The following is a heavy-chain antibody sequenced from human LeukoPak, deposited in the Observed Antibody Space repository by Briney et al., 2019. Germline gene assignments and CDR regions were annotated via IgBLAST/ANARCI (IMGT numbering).Heavy chain of an antibody. CDR1: GFTFSSYA. Sequence: PGGSLRLSCAASGFTFSSYAMHWVRQAPGKGLEWVAVISYDGSNKYYADSVKGRFTISRDNSKNTLYLQMNSLRAEDTAVYYCARDLPVWGRRSSDAFDIWGQGTMVTVSS. D-gene: IGHD3-16*01. CDR2: ISYDGSNK. V-gene: IGHV3-30-3*01. CDR3: ARDLPVWGRRSSDAFDI. J-gene: IGHJ3*02.